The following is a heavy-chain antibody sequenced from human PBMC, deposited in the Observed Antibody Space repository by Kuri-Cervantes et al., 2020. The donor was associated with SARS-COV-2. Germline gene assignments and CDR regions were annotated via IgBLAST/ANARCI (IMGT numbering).Heavy chain of an antibody. D-gene: IGHD3-3*01. CDR1: GYTFTSYG. CDR3: ARAYYDFWSGPAPSYYYYYYMDV. CDR2: ISAYNGNT. V-gene: IGHV1-18*01. Sequence: ASVKFSCKASGYTFTSYGISWVRQAPGQGLEWMGWISAYNGNTNYAQKLQGRVTMATDTSTSTAYMELRSLRSDDTAVYYCARAYYDFWSGPAPSYYYYYYMDVWGKGTTVTVSS. J-gene: IGHJ6*03.